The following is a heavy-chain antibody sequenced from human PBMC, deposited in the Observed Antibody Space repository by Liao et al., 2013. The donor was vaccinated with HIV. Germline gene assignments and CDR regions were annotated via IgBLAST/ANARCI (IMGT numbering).Heavy chain of an antibody. CDR3: AREYIVVVHPMDV. J-gene: IGHJ6*03. Sequence: QVQLQQWGAGLLKPSETLSLTCAVYGGSFSGYYWNWIRQPPRGRGWSGLGEINHSGSTNYNPSLKSRVTISVDTSKNQFSLKLNSVTAADTAVYYCAREYIVVVHPMDVWGKGDHGHRLL. CDR2: INHSGST. V-gene: IGHV4-34*01. CDR1: GGSFSGYY. D-gene: IGHD2-21*01.